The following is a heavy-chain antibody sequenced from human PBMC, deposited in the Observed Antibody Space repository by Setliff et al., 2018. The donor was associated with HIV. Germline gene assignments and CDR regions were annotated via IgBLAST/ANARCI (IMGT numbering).Heavy chain of an antibody. CDR3: AKVVRGAISTIIDY. D-gene: IGHD3-10*01. CDR1: GFTFSDYY. V-gene: IGHV3-23*01. J-gene: IGHJ4*02. Sequence: PGGSLRLSCAASGFTFSDYYLHWIRQAPGKGLEWVSSISGSGRTTDYADSVKGRFTSSRDNSKNTLYLQMNSLRAEDTAVYYCAKVVRGAISTIIDYWGQGALVTVSS. CDR2: ISGSGRTT.